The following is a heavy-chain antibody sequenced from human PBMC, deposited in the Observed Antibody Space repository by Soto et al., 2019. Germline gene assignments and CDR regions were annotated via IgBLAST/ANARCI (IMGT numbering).Heavy chain of an antibody. CDR2: IYPGDSDT. D-gene: IGHD3-10*01. V-gene: IGHV5-51*01. CDR1: GYSFTSYW. J-gene: IGHJ3*02. Sequence: PGESLKISCKGSGYSFTSYWIGWVRQMPGKGLEWMGIIYPGDSDTRYSPSFQGQVTISADKSISTAYLQWSSLKASDTAMYYCARLYYGSGSRVPFDIWGQGTMVTVSS. CDR3: ARLYYGSGSRVPFDI.